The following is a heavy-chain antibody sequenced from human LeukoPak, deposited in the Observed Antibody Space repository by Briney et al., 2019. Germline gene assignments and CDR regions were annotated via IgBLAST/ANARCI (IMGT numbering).Heavy chain of an antibody. Sequence: APVEVSGKASGYTFTSYDIMGGRQATGHGREWRGWMNTNSGNTGYAQKFQRRVTMTRNTAISQAYMGLSSLRPEDPAEYHCARGNVVWGYGTGSYSYVSYYMDVWGEGTTVIVSS. CDR3: ARGNVVWGYGTGSYSYVSYYMDV. J-gene: IGHJ6*03. CDR1: GYTFTSYD. CDR2: MNTNSGNT. D-gene: IGHD3-10*01. V-gene: IGHV1-8*01.